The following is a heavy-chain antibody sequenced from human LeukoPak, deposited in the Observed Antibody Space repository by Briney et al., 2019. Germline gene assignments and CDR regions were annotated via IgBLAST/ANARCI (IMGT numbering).Heavy chain of an antibody. Sequence: GESLQISCKGSGYSFTSYWIGWVRQMPGKGLEWMGIIYPGDSDTRYSPSFQGQVTISADKSISTAYLQWSSLKTSDTAMYYCARRRSPDYYYYGMDVWGQGTTVTVSS. CDR3: ARRRSPDYYYYGMDV. D-gene: IGHD1-26*01. V-gene: IGHV5-51*01. J-gene: IGHJ6*02. CDR2: IYPGDSDT. CDR1: GYSFTSYW.